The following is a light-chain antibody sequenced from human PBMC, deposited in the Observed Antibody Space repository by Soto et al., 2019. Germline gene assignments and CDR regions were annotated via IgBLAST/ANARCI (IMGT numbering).Light chain of an antibody. V-gene: IGKV1-39*01. J-gene: IGKJ1*01. CDR1: QTISPH. CDR3: QQNISPPWT. Sequence: DIQMTQSPSSLSASVGDSVTITCRASQTISPHLNWYQQKPGKAPKLLIYSTSSLQSGVPSRFRGSGSGTDFTLTISSLQPEDFATYYCQQNISPPWTFGLGTMVDI. CDR2: STS.